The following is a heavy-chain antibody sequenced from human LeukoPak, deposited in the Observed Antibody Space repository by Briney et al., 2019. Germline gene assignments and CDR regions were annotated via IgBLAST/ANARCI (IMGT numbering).Heavy chain of an antibody. V-gene: IGHV3-30*04. J-gene: IGHJ4*02. CDR3: VRDLSGHYSFDH. D-gene: IGHD4-17*01. CDR2: VSAEGDRR. CDR1: GFTFSHYA. Sequence: GGSLRLSCAAFGFTFSHYAMHWVRRAPGKGLEWITFVSAEGDRRYYADSVKGRFTISRDDSKNTLYLQMNSLRPEDSALYYCVRDLSGHYSFDHWGQGALVTVSS.